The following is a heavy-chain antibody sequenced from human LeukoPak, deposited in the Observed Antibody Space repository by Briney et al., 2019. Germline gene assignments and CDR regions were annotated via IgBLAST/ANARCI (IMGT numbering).Heavy chain of an antibody. CDR3: ARGRENGDLLYFPPPADY. D-gene: IGHD3-10*01. Sequence: GRSLRLSCAASGFTFSSYAMHWVRQAPGKGLEWVAVISYDGSNKYYADSVKGRFTISRDNSKNTLYLQMNSLRAEDTAVYYCARGRENGDLLYFPPPADYWGQGTLVTVSS. V-gene: IGHV3-30-3*01. CDR1: GFTFSSYA. J-gene: IGHJ4*02. CDR2: ISYDGSNK.